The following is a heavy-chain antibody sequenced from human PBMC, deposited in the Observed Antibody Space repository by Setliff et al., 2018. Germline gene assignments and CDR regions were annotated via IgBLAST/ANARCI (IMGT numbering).Heavy chain of an antibody. Sequence: ASVKVSCKVSGYTLTELSMHWVRQAPGKGLEWMGGFDPEDGETIYAQKFQGRVTMTEDTSTDTAHMELSSLRSEDTAVYYCATVEHVLRFLEWLSRAEYFQHWGQGTLVTVSS. J-gene: IGHJ1*01. CDR2: FDPEDGET. CDR1: GYTLTELS. D-gene: IGHD3-3*01. V-gene: IGHV1-24*01. CDR3: ATVEHVLRFLEWLSRAEYFQH.